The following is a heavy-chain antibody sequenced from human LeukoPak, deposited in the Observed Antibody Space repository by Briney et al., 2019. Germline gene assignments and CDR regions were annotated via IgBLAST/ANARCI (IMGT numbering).Heavy chain of an antibody. CDR2: FGAAGGGT. D-gene: IGHD3-22*01. CDR1: GFTFSSYA. CDR3: ARLCSSGWSDS. Sequence: PGGSLRLSCAASGFTFSSYALNWVRQAPGKGLEWVSSFGAAGGGTYYADSVQGRFTMSRDNSKNTLYLQMNSLRAEDTAIYFCARLCSSGWSDSWGQGTLVTVSS. V-gene: IGHV3-23*01. J-gene: IGHJ5*01.